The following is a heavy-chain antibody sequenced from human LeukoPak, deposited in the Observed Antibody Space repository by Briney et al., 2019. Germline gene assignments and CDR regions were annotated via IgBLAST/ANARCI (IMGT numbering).Heavy chain of an antibody. CDR1: GVSISSGGYY. Sequence: PSQTLSLTCTVSGVSISSGGYYWSWIRQHPGKGPEWIGYIYYSGSTYYNPSLKSRVTISVDTSKNQFSLKLSSVTAADTAVYYCARTLHVWGSYRFAYYFDYWGQGTLVTVSS. CDR2: IYYSGST. V-gene: IGHV4-31*03. J-gene: IGHJ4*02. D-gene: IGHD3-16*02. CDR3: ARTLHVWGSYRFAYYFDY.